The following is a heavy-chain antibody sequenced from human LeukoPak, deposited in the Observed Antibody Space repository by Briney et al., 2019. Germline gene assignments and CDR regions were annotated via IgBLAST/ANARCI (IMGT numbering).Heavy chain of an antibody. Sequence: SGGSLRLSCGGSGFTFHNAWMDWVRQAPGKGLEWVSTISGGGGSTWYADSVKGRFTISRDNSKNTLYLQLSSLRADDTAVYYCATYVRGDFDYWGQGTLVTVSS. CDR1: GFTFHNAW. CDR3: ATYVRGDFDY. D-gene: IGHD3-10*02. J-gene: IGHJ4*02. V-gene: IGHV3-23*01. CDR2: ISGGGGST.